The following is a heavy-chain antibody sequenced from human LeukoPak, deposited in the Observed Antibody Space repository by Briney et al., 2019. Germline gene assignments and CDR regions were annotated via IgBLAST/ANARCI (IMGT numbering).Heavy chain of an antibody. Sequence: PSETLSVTCTVSGGSFSTYYWTWIRPPPGKGLEWIGYIRFSGSTNYNPSLKSRVTMSIDTSKNQFSLKGNSVTAADTAVYFCARGGRHGGYQDFDYWGQGTLVTVSS. V-gene: IGHV4-59*01. CDR1: GGSFSTYY. CDR2: IRFSGST. CDR3: ARGGRHGGYQDFDY. D-gene: IGHD5-12*01. J-gene: IGHJ4*02.